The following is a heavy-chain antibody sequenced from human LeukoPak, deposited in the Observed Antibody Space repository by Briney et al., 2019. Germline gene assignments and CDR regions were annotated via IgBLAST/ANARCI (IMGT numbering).Heavy chain of an antibody. CDR1: GFTFSSYS. CDR3: ARDHYSSGWTPYYYYGMDV. Sequence: GGSLRLSCAASGFTFSSYSMNWVRQAPGKGLEWVANIKQDGSEKYYVDSVKGRFTISRDNAKNSLYLQMNSLRAEDTAVYYCARDHYSSGWTPYYYYGMDVWGQGTTVTVSS. D-gene: IGHD6-19*01. V-gene: IGHV3-7*01. J-gene: IGHJ6*02. CDR2: IKQDGSEK.